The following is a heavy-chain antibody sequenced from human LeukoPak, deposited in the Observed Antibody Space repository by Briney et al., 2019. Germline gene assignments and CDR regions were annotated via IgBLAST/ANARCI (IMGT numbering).Heavy chain of an antibody. CDR1: GYTFTRYY. J-gene: IGHJ4*02. V-gene: IGHV1-46*01. Sequence: ASVKVSCKASGYTFTRYYMHWVRQAPGQGLEWMGIINPSGGSTSYAQKFQGRVTMTRDMSTSTVYMELSSLRSEDTAVYYCAGGRYYYYDSSGYYHLDYWGQGTLVTVSS. D-gene: IGHD3-22*01. CDR2: INPSGGST. CDR3: AGGRYYYYDSSGYYHLDY.